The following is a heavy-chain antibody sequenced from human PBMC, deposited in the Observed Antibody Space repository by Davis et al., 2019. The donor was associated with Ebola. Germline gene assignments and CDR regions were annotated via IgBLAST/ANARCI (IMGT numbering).Heavy chain of an antibody. J-gene: IGHJ4*02. Sequence: GESLEISCAASGFTFSSYSMNWVRQAPGKGLEWVSSISSSSSYIYYADSVKGRFTISRDNAKKSLYLQMNSLRAEDTAVYYCARDEGGIVGATTWGDRFDYWGQGTLVTVSS. V-gene: IGHV3-21*01. CDR1: GFTFSSYS. CDR2: ISSSSSYI. D-gene: IGHD1-26*01. CDR3: ARDEGGIVGATTWGDRFDY.